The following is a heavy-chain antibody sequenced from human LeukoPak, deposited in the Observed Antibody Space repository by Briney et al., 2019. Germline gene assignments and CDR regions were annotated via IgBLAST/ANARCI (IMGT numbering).Heavy chain of an antibody. Sequence: EASVKVSCKASGYTFTVYFMRWVRQAPGQGLEWMGWINPNSGGTNYAQKLQGRVTMTRDTSISTAYMELSRLRSDDTAVYYCARELNYDSSGYYFDYWGQGTLVTVSS. CDR1: GYTFTVYF. D-gene: IGHD3-22*01. CDR3: ARELNYDSSGYYFDY. J-gene: IGHJ4*02. CDR2: INPNSGGT. V-gene: IGHV1-2*02.